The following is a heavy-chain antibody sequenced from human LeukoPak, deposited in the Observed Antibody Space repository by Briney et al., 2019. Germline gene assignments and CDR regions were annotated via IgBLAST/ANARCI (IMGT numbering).Heavy chain of an antibody. CDR2: INHSGST. CDR1: GGSFSGYY. J-gene: IGHJ4*02. CDR3: ARGGRRYYYDSSGAGIDY. V-gene: IGHV4-34*01. D-gene: IGHD3-22*01. Sequence: PSETLSLTCAVYGGSFSGYYWSWIRQPPGKGLEWIGEINHSGSTSYNPSLKSRVTISIDTSKNQFSLKLSSVTAADTAVYYCARGGRRYYYDSSGAGIDYWGQGTLVTVSS.